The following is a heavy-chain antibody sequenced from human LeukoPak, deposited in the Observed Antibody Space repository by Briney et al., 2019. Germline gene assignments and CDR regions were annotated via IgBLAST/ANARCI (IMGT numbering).Heavy chain of an antibody. V-gene: IGHV4-4*07. CDR1: GGSISSYY. J-gene: IGHJ5*02. D-gene: IGHD1-20*01. Sequence: SETLSLTCTVSGGSISSYYWSWIRQPAGKGLEWIGRIYTSGSTNYNPSLKSRVTISVDTSKNQFSLKLSSVTAADTAVYYCARTNNWKDWFDPWGQGTLVTVSS. CDR2: IYTSGST. CDR3: ARTNNWKDWFDP.